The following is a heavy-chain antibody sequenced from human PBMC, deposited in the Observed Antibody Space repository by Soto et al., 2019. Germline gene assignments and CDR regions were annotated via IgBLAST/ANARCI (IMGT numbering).Heavy chain of an antibody. J-gene: IGHJ3*02. CDR2: MNPNSGNT. CDR3: ARGFDRDGYRDDAFDI. D-gene: IGHD5-12*01. V-gene: IGHV1-8*01. Sequence: QVQLVQSGAEVKKPGASVKVSCKASGYTFTSYDINWVRQATGQGLEWMGWMNPNSGNTGYAQKFQGRVTMTRNTSISTAYMELSSLRSEDTAVYYCARGFDRDGYRDDAFDIWGQGTMVTVSS. CDR1: GYTFTSYD.